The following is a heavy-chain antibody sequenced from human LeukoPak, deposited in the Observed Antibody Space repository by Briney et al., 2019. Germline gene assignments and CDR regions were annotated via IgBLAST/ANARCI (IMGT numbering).Heavy chain of an antibody. CDR2: INGSGGRT. CDR1: GFTFSSYA. J-gene: IGHJ4*02. CDR3: AKNRGLPL. Sequence: GGSLRLSCAASGFTFSSYAMSWVRQAPGKGLEWVSDINGSGGRTYYADSVKGRFTISRDNSKNTLYLQMNSLRAEDAAVYYCAKNRGLPLWGQGTLVTVSS. V-gene: IGHV3-23*01.